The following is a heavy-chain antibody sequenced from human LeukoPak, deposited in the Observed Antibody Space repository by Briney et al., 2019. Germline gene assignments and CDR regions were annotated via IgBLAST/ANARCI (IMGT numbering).Heavy chain of an antibody. Sequence: GGSLRLSCAASGFTFSSYAMSWVRQAPGKGLEWVSTISGSSGSTYYADSVKGRFTISRDNSKNTLYLQMNSLRAEDTAVYYCARYQGNGYNYFDYWGQGTLVTVSS. J-gene: IGHJ4*02. CDR2: ISGSSGST. D-gene: IGHD5-24*01. CDR3: ARYQGNGYNYFDY. V-gene: IGHV3-23*01. CDR1: GFTFSSYA.